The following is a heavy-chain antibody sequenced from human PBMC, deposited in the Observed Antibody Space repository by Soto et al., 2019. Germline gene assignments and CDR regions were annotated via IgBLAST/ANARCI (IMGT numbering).Heavy chain of an antibody. CDR1: GASLLSSY. CDR3: AKGWDVKYFDE. J-gene: IGHJ4*02. V-gene: IGHV4-4*07. CDR2: IFSNGQT. D-gene: IGHD6-19*01. Sequence: HVQLRESGPGLVKPSETLSLSCSVSGASLLSSYWSWVRQPAGKGLAWIGHIFSNGQTSYNPSLKSRLTMSIDPSKDLFALNLSSVTAADTAVYYCAKGWDVKYFDEWGQGTLVTVSS.